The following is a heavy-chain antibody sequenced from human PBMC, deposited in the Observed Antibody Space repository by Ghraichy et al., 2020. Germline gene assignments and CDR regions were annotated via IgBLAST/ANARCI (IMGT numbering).Heavy chain of an antibody. V-gene: IGHV1-8*02. D-gene: IGHD3-3*01. CDR1: GYTFTSHD. CDR2: MNPNSGDT. J-gene: IGHJ4*02. CDR3: SRVGAHFDFWSVSYFRYFDY. Sequence: ASVKVSCKACGYTFTSHDMNWVRLATRQRLEWMGWMNPNSGDTGFPQRFQRRVTMTRDTSIGTAYMLLSGLISEDTAIYYCSRVGAHFDFWSVSYFRYFDYWGQGILVTVSS.